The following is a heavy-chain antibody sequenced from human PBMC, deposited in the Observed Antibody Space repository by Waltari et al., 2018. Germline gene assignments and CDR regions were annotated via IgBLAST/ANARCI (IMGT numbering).Heavy chain of an antibody. V-gene: IGHV1-2*02. CDR2: INPNSGGT. CDR1: GYTFTGYY. CDR3: ARGCSGGSCYRNNWFDP. Sequence: QVQLVQSGAEVKKPGASVKVSCKASGYTFTGYYMHWVRQAPGQGLEWMGWINPNSGGTNYAQKFQGRVTMTRDTSISTAYMELSRLRSDDTAVYYCARGCSGGSCYRNNWFDPWGQGTLVTVSS. D-gene: IGHD2-15*01. J-gene: IGHJ5*02.